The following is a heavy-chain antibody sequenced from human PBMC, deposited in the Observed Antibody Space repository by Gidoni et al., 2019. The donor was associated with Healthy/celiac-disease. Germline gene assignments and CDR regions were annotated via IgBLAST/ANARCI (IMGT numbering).Heavy chain of an antibody. CDR1: GYSFPRYW. D-gene: IGHD6-6*01. V-gene: IGHV5-10-1*03. J-gene: IGHJ5*02. CDR3: ARHLIAARVESWFDP. Sequence: EVPLVQSGAEVKKPGESLRISCKVSGYSFPRYWISWVRKMPGKGLEWMGRIDPSDSYTNYSPSFQGHVTISADKSISTAYLQWSSLKASDTAMYYCARHLIAARVESWFDPWGQGTLVTVSS. CDR2: IDPSDSYT.